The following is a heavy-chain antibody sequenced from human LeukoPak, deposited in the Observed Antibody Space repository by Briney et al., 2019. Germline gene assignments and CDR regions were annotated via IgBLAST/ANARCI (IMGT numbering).Heavy chain of an antibody. Sequence: SETLSLTCTVSGGSISSSSHYWGWIRQPPGKGLEWIGSIYYSGSTYYNPSLKSRVTISVDTSKNQFSLKLSSVTAADTAVYYCARQTYYYGSGRLRWGQGTLVTVSS. CDR3: ARQTYYYGSGRLR. D-gene: IGHD3-10*01. CDR1: GGSISSSSHY. J-gene: IGHJ4*02. V-gene: IGHV4-39*01. CDR2: IYYSGST.